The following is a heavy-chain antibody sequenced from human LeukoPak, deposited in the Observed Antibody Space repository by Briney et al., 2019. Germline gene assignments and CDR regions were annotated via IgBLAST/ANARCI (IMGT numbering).Heavy chain of an antibody. CDR2: IDYRGIT. CDR1: GGSMIRYY. Sequence: SETLSLTCTVSGGSMIRYYRSWIRQPPGKGLEWLGYIDYRGITTYNPSLKSRVTISIDSSKSQFSLKLTSVTAADTAVYYCARDSTDWVAQHFDPWGQGIQVTVSS. V-gene: IGHV4-59*01. D-gene: IGHD3-9*01. J-gene: IGHJ5*02. CDR3: ARDSTDWVAQHFDP.